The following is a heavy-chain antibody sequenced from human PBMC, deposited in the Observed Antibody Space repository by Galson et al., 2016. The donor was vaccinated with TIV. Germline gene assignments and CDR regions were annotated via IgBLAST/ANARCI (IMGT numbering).Heavy chain of an antibody. CDR2: IIPLFGTA. J-gene: IGHJ6*02. Sequence: SVKVSCKASGDTFTSYPFNWVRQAPGQGLEWMGGIIPLFGTANYAQKFQGRVTVTADESTSTVYLDLSSLTYEDTAVYYCAKDRNTALDTYHYYYGLDVWGQGTTVTVSS. CDR3: AKDRNTALDTYHYYYGLDV. V-gene: IGHV1-69*13. D-gene: IGHD5-18*01. CDR1: GDTFTSYP.